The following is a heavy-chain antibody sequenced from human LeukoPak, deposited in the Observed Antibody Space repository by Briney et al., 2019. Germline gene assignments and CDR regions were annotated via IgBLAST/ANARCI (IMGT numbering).Heavy chain of an antibody. D-gene: IGHD1-26*01. CDR3: ARYSYSGSDAFDI. CDR1: GGPISSYY. J-gene: IGHJ3*02. Sequence: LETLSLTCIVSGGPISSYYWSWIRQPPGKGLEWIGYISYSGSINYNPSLKSRVTISVDTSKNQFSLKLSSVTAADTAVYYCARYSYSGSDAFDIWGQGTMVTVSS. V-gene: IGHV4-59*01. CDR2: ISYSGSI.